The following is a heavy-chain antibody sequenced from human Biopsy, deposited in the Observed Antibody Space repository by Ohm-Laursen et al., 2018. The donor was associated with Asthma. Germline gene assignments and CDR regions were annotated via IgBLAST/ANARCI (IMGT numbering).Heavy chain of an antibody. V-gene: IGHV3-53*01. J-gene: IGHJ4*02. CDR2: IYSGGST. CDR1: GYTFSRYS. Sequence: SLRLSCTASGYTFSRYSIHWVRQIQGKGLEWVSVIYSGGSTYYADSVKGRFTISRDNSKNTLDLQMNSLRAEDTAVYYCGRDYPLVDWGQGTLVTVSS. D-gene: IGHD2-15*01. CDR3: GRDYPLVD.